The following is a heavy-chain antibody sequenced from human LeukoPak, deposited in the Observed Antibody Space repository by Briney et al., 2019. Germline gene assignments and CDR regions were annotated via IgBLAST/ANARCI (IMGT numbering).Heavy chain of an antibody. CDR3: ARTTGVGATTAGDY. CDR2: IIPILGIA. CDR1: GGTFSSYA. Sequence: SVKVSCKASGGTFSSYAISWVRQAPGQGLEWMGRIIPILGIANYAQKFQGRLTITADKSTSTAYMELSSLRSEDTAVYYCARTTGVGATTAGDYWGQGTLVTVSS. D-gene: IGHD1-26*01. J-gene: IGHJ4*02. V-gene: IGHV1-69*04.